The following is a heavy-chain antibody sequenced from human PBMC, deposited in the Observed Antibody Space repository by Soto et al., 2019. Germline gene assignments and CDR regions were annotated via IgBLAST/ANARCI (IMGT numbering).Heavy chain of an antibody. CDR2: ISRDGSGE. Sequence: QVHLVESGGGVVRPGGSLRLSCVGSGFNFANHGIQWIRQAPGKGLEWVAIISRDGSGEYFADSVKGRFTISKDNSKNTVYLEMNNLRRDDTAVYHCAKEENKNYDVDYWCQGTLVTVST. CDR1: GFNFANHG. D-gene: IGHD3-3*01. V-gene: IGHV3-30*18. CDR3: AKEENKNYDVDY. J-gene: IGHJ4*02.